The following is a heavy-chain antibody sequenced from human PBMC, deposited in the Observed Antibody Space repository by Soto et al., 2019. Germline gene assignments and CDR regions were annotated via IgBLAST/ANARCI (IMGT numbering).Heavy chain of an antibody. CDR3: ARGAKTYYYDSSGSQHYFQH. J-gene: IGHJ1*01. CDR1: GGSISSGGYY. V-gene: IGHV4-31*03. Sequence: PSETLSLTCTVSGGSISSGGYYWSWIRQHPGKGLEWIGYIYYSGSTYYNPSLKSRVTISVDTSKNQFSLKLGSVTAADTAVYYCARGAKTYYYDSSGSQHYFQHWGQGTLVTVSS. D-gene: IGHD3-22*01. CDR2: IYYSGST.